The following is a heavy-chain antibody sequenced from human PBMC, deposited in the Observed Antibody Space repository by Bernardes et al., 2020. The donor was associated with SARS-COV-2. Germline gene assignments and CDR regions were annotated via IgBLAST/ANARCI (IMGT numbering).Heavy chain of an antibody. V-gene: IGHV4-39*01. D-gene: IGHD1-26*01. J-gene: IGHJ5*02. CDR2: VYYTGTT. CDR3: ARQADMGVLGAYFDP. Sequence: TLSLTCSVSGGSIDSSTSDYYWGWIRQPPGKGLEWIGSVYYTGTTYYNPSLKSRVTISVDTSKTQFSLRLNSVTAADTAVYFCARQADMGVLGAYFDPWGQGTLVTVSS. CDR1: GGSIDSSTSDYY.